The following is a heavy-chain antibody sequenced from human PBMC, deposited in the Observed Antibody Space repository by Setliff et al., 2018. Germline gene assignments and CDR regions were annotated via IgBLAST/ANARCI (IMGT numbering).Heavy chain of an antibody. CDR1: GGTFSSYA. CDR2: IIPIFGTA. V-gene: IGHV1-69*05. D-gene: IGHD3-3*01. J-gene: IGHJ4*02. CDR3: ARVLVGYDFWSGYYQTMPHFDY. Sequence: GASVKVSCKASGGTFSSYAISWVRQAPGQGLEWMGGIIPIFGTANYAQKFQGRVTITRNTSISTAYMELSSLRSEDTAVYYCARVLVGYDFWSGYYQTMPHFDYWGQGTLVTVSS.